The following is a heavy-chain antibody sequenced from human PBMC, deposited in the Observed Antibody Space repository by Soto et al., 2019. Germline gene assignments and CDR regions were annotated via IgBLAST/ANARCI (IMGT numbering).Heavy chain of an antibody. CDR2: IYYTGTS. CDR3: TRLQRRWLSSDS. D-gene: IGHD5-12*01. V-gene: IGHV4-39*01. CDR1: GGSISNSSYY. J-gene: IGHJ4*02. Sequence: SETLSLTCTVSGGSISNSSYYWGWIRQPPGKGLEWIGHIYYTGTSYSNPSLKGRVTLSVDTSKNQFSLKLNSMTAADTAVFYCTRLQRRWLSSDSWGQGTLVTVSS.